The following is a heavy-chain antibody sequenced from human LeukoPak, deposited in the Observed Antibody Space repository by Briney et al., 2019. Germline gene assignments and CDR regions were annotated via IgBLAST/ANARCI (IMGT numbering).Heavy chain of an antibody. D-gene: IGHD1-26*01. V-gene: IGHV4-59*01. CDR3: AGGTYYYFDY. CDR1: GGSITSYY. Sequence: SETLSLTCTVSGGSITSYYWSWIRQPPGKGVEWIGYVYYSGSAHYNPSLKSRVTISVDTSKNQFSLKVSSVTAADTAIYYCAGGTYYYFDYWGQGTLVTVSS. CDR2: VYYSGSA. J-gene: IGHJ4*02.